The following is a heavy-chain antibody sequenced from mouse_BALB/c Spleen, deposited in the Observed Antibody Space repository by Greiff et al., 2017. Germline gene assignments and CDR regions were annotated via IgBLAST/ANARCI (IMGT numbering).Heavy chain of an antibody. CDR1: GFTFSSYG. CDR3: ARRGKYYAMDY. CDR2: ISSGGSYT. V-gene: IGHV5-6*02. Sequence: EVMLVESGGDLVKPGGSLKLSCAASGFTFSSYGMSWVRQTPDKGLEWVATISSGGSYTYYPDSVKGRFTISRDNAKNTLYLQMSSLKSEDTAMYYCARRGKYYAMDYWGQGTSVTVSS. J-gene: IGHJ4*01.